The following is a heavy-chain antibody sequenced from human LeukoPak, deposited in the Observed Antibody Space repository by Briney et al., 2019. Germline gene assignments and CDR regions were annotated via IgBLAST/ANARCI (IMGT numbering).Heavy chain of an antibody. J-gene: IGHJ4*02. CDR1: GFNFNDFG. D-gene: IGHD6-13*01. CDR2: INWNNGNP. CDR3: AKDTTAAYGFDY. V-gene: IGHV3-20*04. Sequence: GGSLRLSCAASGFNFNDFGMNWFRQRPGKGLEWVAGINWNNGNPGYADSVKGRFTISRDNSKNTLYLEMNSLRAEDTAVYYCAKDTTAAYGFDYWGQGTLVTVSS.